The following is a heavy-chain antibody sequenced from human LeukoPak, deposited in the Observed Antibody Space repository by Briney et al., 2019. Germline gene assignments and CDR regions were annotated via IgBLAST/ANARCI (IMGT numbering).Heavy chain of an antibody. Sequence: PSETLSLTCTVSGGSISSYYWSWIRQPPGKGLEWIGYIYYSGSTNYNPSLKSRVTISVDTSKNQFSLKLSSVTAADTAVYYCARDGYNSRAPYGMDVWGQGTTVTVSS. CDR3: ARDGYNSRAPYGMDV. V-gene: IGHV4-59*01. D-gene: IGHD5-24*01. CDR2: IYYSGST. J-gene: IGHJ6*02. CDR1: GGSISSYY.